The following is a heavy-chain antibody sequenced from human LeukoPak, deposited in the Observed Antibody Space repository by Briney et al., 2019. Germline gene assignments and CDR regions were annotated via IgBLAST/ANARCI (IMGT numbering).Heavy chain of an antibody. V-gene: IGHV5-51*01. Sequence: GESLKISCKGSGYRFTCYWISWVRQMPGKGLEWVGIIYPGDSHTRYSPSFQGQVTISADKSISTAYLQWSSLKASDTAMYYCASYSSSWSLDYWGQGTLVTVSA. CDR1: GYRFTCYW. D-gene: IGHD6-13*01. CDR3: ASYSSSWSLDY. CDR2: IYPGDSHT. J-gene: IGHJ4*02.